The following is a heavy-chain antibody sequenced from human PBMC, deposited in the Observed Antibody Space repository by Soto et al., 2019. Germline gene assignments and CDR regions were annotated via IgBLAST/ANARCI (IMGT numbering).Heavy chain of an antibody. V-gene: IGHV1-69*01. J-gene: IGHJ5*02. CDR1: GGTFSSYA. D-gene: IGHD2-2*01. Sequence: QVQLVQSGAEVQKPGSSVKVSCKASGGTFSSYAISWVRQAPGQGLEWMGGVIPIFGTANYAQKFQGRVKITADESTSTAYMELSGLRSEDTAVYYCARSRTPCSSTSCYNWFDPWGQGTLVTVS. CDR3: ARSRTPCSSTSCYNWFDP. CDR2: VIPIFGTA.